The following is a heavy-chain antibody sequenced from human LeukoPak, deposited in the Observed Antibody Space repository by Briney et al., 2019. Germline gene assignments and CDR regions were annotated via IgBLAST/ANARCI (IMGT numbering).Heavy chain of an antibody. CDR3: TTGSAYSGLDS. D-gene: IGHD3-22*01. J-gene: IGHJ4*02. Sequence: GGSLRLPCAASGFTVSSNYMSWVRQAPGKGLEWVGRIKSQKDGGTTDYAAPVKGRFTISRDDSKNTLYLQMNSLKIEDTAVYYCTTGSAYSGLDSWGQGTLVTVPS. CDR1: GFTVSSNY. CDR2: IKSQKDGGTT. V-gene: IGHV3-15*01.